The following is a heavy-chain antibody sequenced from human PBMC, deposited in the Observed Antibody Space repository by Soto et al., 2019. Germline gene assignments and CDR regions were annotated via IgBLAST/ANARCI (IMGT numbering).Heavy chain of an antibody. CDR3: ARGRITMVRGALNWFDP. Sequence: SETLCLTCAVSSGSIRSSNWSSWVSKPPGKGLEWIGYLYHSGSTYYNPSLKSRVTISVDRSKNQFSLKLSSVTAADTAVYYCARGRITMVRGALNWFDPWGQGTLVTVSS. CDR1: SGSIRSSNW. CDR2: LYHSGST. J-gene: IGHJ5*02. D-gene: IGHD3-10*01. V-gene: IGHV4-4*02.